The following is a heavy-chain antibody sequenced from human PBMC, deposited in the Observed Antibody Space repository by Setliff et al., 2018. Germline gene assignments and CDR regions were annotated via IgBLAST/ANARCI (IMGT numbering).Heavy chain of an antibody. Sequence: GGSLRLPCAASGFTVSNAWMDWVRQAPGKGREWVGRSRNKGHRYSTEYAASVKGRFTISRDDSKNSLYLQMNSLRAEDTAVYYCAKRGDSSSWLEYWGQGTLVTVSS. CDR3: AKRGDSSSWLEY. D-gene: IGHD6-13*01. J-gene: IGHJ4*02. CDR1: GFTVSNAW. V-gene: IGHV3-72*01. CDR2: SRNKGHRYST.